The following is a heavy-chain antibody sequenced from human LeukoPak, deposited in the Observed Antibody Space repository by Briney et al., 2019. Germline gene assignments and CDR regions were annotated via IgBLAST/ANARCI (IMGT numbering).Heavy chain of an antibody. D-gene: IGHD3-22*01. Sequence: ASVKVSCKASGYTFTSYRISWVRQAPGQGLEWMGWISAYNGNTNYAQKLQGRVTMTTDTSTSTAYMELRSLRSDDTAVYYCARERPSYYYDSSGSVDAFDIWGQGTMVTVSS. CDR2: ISAYNGNT. V-gene: IGHV1-18*01. CDR3: ARERPSYYYDSSGSVDAFDI. J-gene: IGHJ3*02. CDR1: GYTFTSYR.